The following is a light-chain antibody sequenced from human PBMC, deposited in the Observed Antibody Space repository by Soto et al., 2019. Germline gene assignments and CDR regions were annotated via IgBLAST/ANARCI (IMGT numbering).Light chain of an antibody. Sequence: DVVLTQSPLSLPVTLGQPASMSCRSSQSLEYSDGNTFLNWFHQRPGQSPRRLIYQVSNRDSGVPDIFTGSGSGTDFTLRISRVEAEEVGLYFCMQGTHWPWTFGQGTKVEI. CDR3: MQGTHWPWT. CDR2: QVS. J-gene: IGKJ1*01. V-gene: IGKV2-30*01. CDR1: QSLEYSDGNTF.